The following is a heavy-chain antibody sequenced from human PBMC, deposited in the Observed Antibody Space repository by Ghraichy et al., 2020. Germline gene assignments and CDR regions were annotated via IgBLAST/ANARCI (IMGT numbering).Heavy chain of an antibody. J-gene: IGHJ4*02. Sequence: GGSLRLSCSVSGFTFSNYAMHWVRQSPGKGLEYVSSITSIGGSTYYADSVKGRFTISRDNSKNTLYLQMSSLRTEDTAIYYCVPDYDILPGYYPEWGQGTLVTVSS. CDR2: ITSIGGST. CDR3: VPDYDILPGYYPE. V-gene: IGHV3-64D*06. D-gene: IGHD3-9*01. CDR1: GFTFSNYA.